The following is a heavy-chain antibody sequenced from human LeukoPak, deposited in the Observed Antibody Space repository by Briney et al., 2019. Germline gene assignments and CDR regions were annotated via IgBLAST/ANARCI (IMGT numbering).Heavy chain of an antibody. D-gene: IGHD6-13*01. CDR2: IYYNGSP. Sequence: PSETLSLTCTVSGGSISSYYWNWIRQPPGKGLEWIGYIYYNGSPNYNPSLKSRLTISIDTSKNQFSLKLTSVTAADTAVYYCARESSAGTLGYWGQGTLVTVSS. J-gene: IGHJ4*02. CDR3: ARESSAGTLGY. CDR1: GGSISSYY. V-gene: IGHV4-59*13.